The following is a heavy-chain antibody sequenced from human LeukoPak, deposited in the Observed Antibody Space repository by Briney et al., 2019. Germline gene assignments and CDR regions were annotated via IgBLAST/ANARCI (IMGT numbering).Heavy chain of an antibody. CDR2: IYYSGST. D-gene: IGHD6-19*01. CDR3: ARRDSSGWSYFDY. CDR1: GGSISSRSYY. Sequence: PSETLSLTCTVSGGSISSRSYYWSWIRQPPGKGLEWIGYIYYSGSTNYNPSLKSRVTISVDTSKNQFSLKLSSVTAADTAVYYCARRDSSGWSYFDYWGQGTLVTVSS. V-gene: IGHV4-61*01. J-gene: IGHJ4*02.